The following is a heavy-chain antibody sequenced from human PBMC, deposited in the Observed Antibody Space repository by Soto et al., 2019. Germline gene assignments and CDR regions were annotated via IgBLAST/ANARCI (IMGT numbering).Heavy chain of an antibody. V-gene: IGHV4-59*01. CDR1: GGSISSYY. D-gene: IGHD3-3*01. Sequence: SETLSLTCTVSGGSISSYYWSWIRQPPGKGLEWIGYIYCSGSTNYNPSLKSRVTISVDTSKNQFSLKLSSVTAADTAVYYCARLSGYYSLFYFDYWGQGTLVTVSS. J-gene: IGHJ4*02. CDR3: ARLSGYYSLFYFDY. CDR2: IYCSGST.